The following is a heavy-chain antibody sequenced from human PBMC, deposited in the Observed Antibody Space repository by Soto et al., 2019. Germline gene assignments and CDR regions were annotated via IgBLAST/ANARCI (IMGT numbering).Heavy chain of an antibody. Sequence: QVQLVQSGAEVKKPGASVKVSCKSSGYTFSMSGISWVRQAPGQGLEWMGWISDYNGNTNYEQKFQDRVTMTTDTSTNTAYMELRGLRSDDTAVYYCAREGPRPYYYYGMDVWGQGTTVTVSS. CDR2: ISDYNGNT. V-gene: IGHV1-18*01. CDR3: AREGPRPYYYYGMDV. CDR1: GYTFSMSG. J-gene: IGHJ6*02.